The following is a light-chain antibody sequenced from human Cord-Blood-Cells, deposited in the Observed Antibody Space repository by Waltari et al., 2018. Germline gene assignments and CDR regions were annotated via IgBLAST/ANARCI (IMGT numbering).Light chain of an antibody. CDR3: QQYGSSPPYT. V-gene: IGKV3-20*01. J-gene: IGKJ2*01. CDR2: GAS. CDR1: QSVSSSY. Sequence: EIVLTQSPGTLTLSPGVRANLSCRASQSVSSSYLAWYQQKPGQAPRLLIYGASSRATGIPDRFSGSGSGTDFTLTISRLEPEDFAVYYCQQYGSSPPYTFGQGTKLEIK.